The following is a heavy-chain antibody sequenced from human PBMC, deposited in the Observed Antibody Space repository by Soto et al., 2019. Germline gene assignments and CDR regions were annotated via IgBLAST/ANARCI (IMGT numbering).Heavy chain of an antibody. CDR1: GFAFGDSS. Sequence: GGSLRLSCVASGFAFGDSSMNCIRQSPGKGLEWLSYIDNVGGTIFYADSVMGRFTVSRDNAKYSLFLQMTALRAEDSAMYFCATVAFGYHSHSPYWGRGALVTVSS. J-gene: IGHJ4*02. CDR2: IDNVGGTI. D-gene: IGHD6-25*01. CDR3: ATVAFGYHSHSPY. V-gene: IGHV3-11*01.